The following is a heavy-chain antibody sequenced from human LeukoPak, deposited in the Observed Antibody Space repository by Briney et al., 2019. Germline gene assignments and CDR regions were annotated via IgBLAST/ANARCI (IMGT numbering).Heavy chain of an antibody. CDR1: GFTFSRYA. V-gene: IGHV3-23*01. Sequence: GASLRLSCAASGFTFSRYAMSWVRQAPGKGREWVSAISGSGGSTYYADSVKGRLTISRDNSNNTLYPEMNSLRAEYTAVYYCAKNLRVYYFDYWGQGTLVTVSS. J-gene: IGHJ4*02. CDR2: ISGSGGST. D-gene: IGHD4-17*01. CDR3: AKNLRVYYFDY.